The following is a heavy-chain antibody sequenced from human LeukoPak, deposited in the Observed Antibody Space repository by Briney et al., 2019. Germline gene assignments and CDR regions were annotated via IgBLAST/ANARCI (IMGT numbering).Heavy chain of an antibody. V-gene: IGHV4-34*01. D-gene: IGHD6-19*01. Sequence: PSETLSLTCAVYGGSFSGYYWSWIRQPPGKGLEWIGEINHSGSTNYNPSLKSRVTISVDTSKNQFSLKLSSVTAADTAVYYCARVGGGIAVANTPHSHYYYYGMDVWGQGTTVTVSS. CDR1: GGSFSGYY. CDR2: INHSGST. CDR3: ARVGGGIAVANTPHSHYYYYGMDV. J-gene: IGHJ6*02.